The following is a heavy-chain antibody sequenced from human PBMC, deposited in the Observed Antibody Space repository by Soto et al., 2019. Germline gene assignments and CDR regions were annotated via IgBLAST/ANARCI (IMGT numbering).Heavy chain of an antibody. CDR1: GGSISSGGYS. J-gene: IGHJ5*02. Sequence: SETLSLTCAVSGGSISSGGYSWSWIRQPPGKGLEWIGYIYHSGSTYYNPSLKSRVTISVDRSKNQFSLKLSSVTAADTAVYYCARYIVVVPGAIPVGNWFDPWGQGTLVTV. V-gene: IGHV4-30-2*01. CDR2: IYHSGST. CDR3: ARYIVVVPGAIPVGNWFDP. D-gene: IGHD2-2*02.